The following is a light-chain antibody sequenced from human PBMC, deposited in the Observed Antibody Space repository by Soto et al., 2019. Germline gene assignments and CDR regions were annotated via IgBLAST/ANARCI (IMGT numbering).Light chain of an antibody. V-gene: IGLV2-23*03. J-gene: IGLJ3*02. CDR2: EGS. CDR3: CSYAGGSTFKV. Sequence: QSALTQPASVSGSPGQSITISCTGTSSDVGSYNLVSWYQQHPGKAPKLMIYEGSKRPSGVSYRFSGSKSGNTASLTISGLQAEDEADYYCCSYAGGSTFKVFGGGTKLTVL. CDR1: SSDVGSYNL.